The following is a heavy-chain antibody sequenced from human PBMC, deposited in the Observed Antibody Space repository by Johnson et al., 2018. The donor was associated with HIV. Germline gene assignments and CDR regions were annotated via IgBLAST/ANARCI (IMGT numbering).Heavy chain of an antibody. D-gene: IGHD2-2*01. Sequence: EKLVESGGGLVKPGGSLRLSCAASGFTFDDYGMSWVRQAPGKGLEWVSGINWNGGRTGYADSVKGRFPISRDNAKNSLYLQMNSLRAEDTALYYCARGYCSSTSCYAFFLPFDIWGQGTMVTVSS. V-gene: IGHV3-20*04. CDR1: GFTFDDYG. CDR3: ARGYCSSTSCYAFFLPFDI. J-gene: IGHJ3*02. CDR2: INWNGGRT.